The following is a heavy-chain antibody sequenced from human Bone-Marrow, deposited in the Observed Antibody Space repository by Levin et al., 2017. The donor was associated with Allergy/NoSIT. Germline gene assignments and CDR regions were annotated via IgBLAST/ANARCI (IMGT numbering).Heavy chain of an antibody. Sequence: PAASVKVSCKASGGAFASDHFHWVRQAPGQGLEWMGIINPDTGRTNYAVKFQGRVTVTRDTSTSTVYMELSSLRSEDTAVYYCARDRYDSSGYAYYNGMDVWGQGTTVTVSS. CDR3: ARDRYDSSGYAYYNGMDV. CDR1: GGAFASDH. J-gene: IGHJ6*02. V-gene: IGHV1-46*01. CDR2: INPDTGRT. D-gene: IGHD3-22*01.